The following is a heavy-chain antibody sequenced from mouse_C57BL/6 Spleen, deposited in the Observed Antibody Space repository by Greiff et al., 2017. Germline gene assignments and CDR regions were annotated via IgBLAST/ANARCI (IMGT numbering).Heavy chain of an antibody. Sequence: VQLQQPGAELVRPGSSVKLSCKASGYTFTSYWMHWVKQRPIQGLEWIGNIDPSDSETHYNQKFKDKATLTVDKSSSTAYMQLSSLTSEDSAVYYCARSVNYYAMDYWGQGTSVTVSS. V-gene: IGHV1-52*01. CDR1: GYTFTSYW. CDR3: ARSVNYYAMDY. CDR2: IDPSDSET. J-gene: IGHJ4*01.